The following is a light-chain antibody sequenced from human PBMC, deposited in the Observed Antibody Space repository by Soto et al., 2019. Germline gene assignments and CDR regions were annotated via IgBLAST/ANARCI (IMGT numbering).Light chain of an antibody. CDR1: ESISTW. Sequence: GDRVTITCRASESISTWLAWYQQKPGKSPKLLIYGASNLERGVPSRFSGSGSGTEFTLTISSLQPDDFAAYYCQQYNSFSYSFGPGTKVDIK. CDR3: QQYNSFSYS. CDR2: GAS. J-gene: IGKJ2*03. V-gene: IGKV1-5*01.